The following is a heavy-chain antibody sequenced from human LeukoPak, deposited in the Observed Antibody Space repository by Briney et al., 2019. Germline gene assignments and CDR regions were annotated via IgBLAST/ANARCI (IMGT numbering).Heavy chain of an antibody. Sequence: ASVKVSCKASGYTFTGYYMHWVRQAPGQGLEWMGWINPNSGGTNYAQKFQGRVTMTRDTSISTAYMELSWLRSDDTAVYYCARDQIGAYYGSGSYYNRLIGFDYWGQGTLVTVSS. V-gene: IGHV1-2*02. CDR1: GYTFTGYY. J-gene: IGHJ4*02. CDR2: INPNSGGT. D-gene: IGHD3-10*01. CDR3: ARDQIGAYYGSGSYYNRLIGFDY.